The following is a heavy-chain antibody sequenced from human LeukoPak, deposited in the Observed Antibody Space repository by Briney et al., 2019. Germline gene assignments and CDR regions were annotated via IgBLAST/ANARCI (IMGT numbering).Heavy chain of an antibody. CDR2: ISGSGGST. CDR1: GFTFSSFA. J-gene: IGHJ4*02. V-gene: IGHV3-23*01. Sequence: PGGSLRLSCAASGFTFSSFAMNWVRQAPGKGLEWVSSISGSGGSTYYADSVKGRFTISRDSSKNTLYLQMNSLRAEDTAVYYCAKCDYSSTWYADYFDYWGQGTLVTVSS. CDR3: AKCDYSSTWYADYFDY. D-gene: IGHD6-13*01.